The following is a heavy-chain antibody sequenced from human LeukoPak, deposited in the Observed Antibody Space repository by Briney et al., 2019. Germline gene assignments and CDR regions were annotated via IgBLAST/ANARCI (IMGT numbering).Heavy chain of an antibody. Sequence: GGSLRLSCAASGFTFSNHGMHWVRQAPGKGLEWVAAVRHDGTYKNYADSVKGRFTISRDNSKNSLYLQMNSLRAEDSALYSCARTGGRDGCGFDSWGQGALVTVSP. CDR1: GFTFSNHG. CDR2: VRHDGTYK. J-gene: IGHJ4*02. D-gene: IGHD5-24*01. CDR3: ARTGGRDGCGFDS. V-gene: IGHV3-33*01.